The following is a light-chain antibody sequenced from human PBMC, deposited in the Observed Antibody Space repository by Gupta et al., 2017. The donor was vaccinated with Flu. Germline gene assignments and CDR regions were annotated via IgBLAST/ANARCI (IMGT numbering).Light chain of an antibody. Sequence: QAVVTQEPSLTVSPGGTVTLTCASSTGPVIWSHYPYWFQQKPGQAPRTMIYDTSKKQSSTPARSSGSLLGGNAALTLSGAQPEDEAYYYCLLSYGGPRVFGRGTKLTVL. CDR2: DTS. V-gene: IGLV7-46*01. CDR3: LLSYGGPRV. CDR1: TGPVIWSHY. J-gene: IGLJ3*02.